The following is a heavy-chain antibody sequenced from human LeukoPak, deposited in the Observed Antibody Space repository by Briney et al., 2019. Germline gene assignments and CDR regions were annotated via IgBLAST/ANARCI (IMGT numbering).Heavy chain of an antibody. Sequence: GESLKISCKGSGYSFTSYWIGCVRQMLGKGLEWIGIIYPAYSDTRHSPSFQGQVTISADKSISTAYLQWSSLKASDTAMYYCARRGNCRGDCYSGAFDIWGQGTMVTVSS. J-gene: IGHJ3*02. CDR3: ARRGNCRGDCYSGAFDI. CDR2: IYPAYSDT. CDR1: GYSFTSYW. D-gene: IGHD2-21*02. V-gene: IGHV5-51*01.